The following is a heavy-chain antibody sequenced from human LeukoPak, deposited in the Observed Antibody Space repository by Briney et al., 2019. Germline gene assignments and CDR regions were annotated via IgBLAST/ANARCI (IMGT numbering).Heavy chain of an antibody. J-gene: IGHJ4*02. V-gene: IGHV1-8*01. Sequence: VASVKVSCKTSGYTFTNYDINWVRQATGQGLEWLGWMGPNNGNTGYAQKFQGRVTMTRDTSINTAYMELSSLRSEDTAVYYCASNPPRTGDLNSWGQGALVTVSS. CDR1: GYTFTNYD. CDR3: ASNPPRTGDLNS. D-gene: IGHD7-27*01. CDR2: MGPNNGNT.